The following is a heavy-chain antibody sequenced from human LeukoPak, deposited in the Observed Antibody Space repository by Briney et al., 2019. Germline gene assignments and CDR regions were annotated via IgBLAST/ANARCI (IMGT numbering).Heavy chain of an antibody. CDR3: AKGIHFSDYYDTGGYSVDF. CDR2: ISYDGSNK. D-gene: IGHD3-22*01. J-gene: IGHJ4*02. CDR1: GFTFSITY. Sequence: GGSLRLSCTASGFTFSITYMAWVRQAPGKGLEWVAVISYDGSNKYYADSVKGRFTISRDNSKNTLYLQMNSLRAEDTAVYYCAKGIHFSDYYDTGGYSVDFWGQGTLVTVSS. V-gene: IGHV3-30*18.